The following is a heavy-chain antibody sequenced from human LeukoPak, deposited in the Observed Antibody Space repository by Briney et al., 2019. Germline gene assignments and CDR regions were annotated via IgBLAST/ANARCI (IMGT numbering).Heavy chain of an antibody. D-gene: IGHD3-16*02. CDR2: INPSGSST. CDR1: GYSFTSHY. V-gene: IGHV1-46*01. CDR3: AGDNSVGDIAWWFDP. J-gene: IGHJ5*02. Sequence: ASVKVSCTASGYSFTSHYMHWVRQAPGQGLEWMGLINPSGSSTLCAQKFQGRVTMTRDMSTTTDYMELSSLRSEDTAVYYGAGDNSVGDIAWWFDPWGQGTLVTVSS.